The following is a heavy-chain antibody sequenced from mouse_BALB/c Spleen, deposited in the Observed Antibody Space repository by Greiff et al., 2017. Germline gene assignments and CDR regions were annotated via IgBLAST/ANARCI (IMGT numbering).Heavy chain of an antibody. CDR2: IDPSDSET. J-gene: IGHJ3*01. CDR1: GYTFTDYN. D-gene: IGHD1-2*01. CDR3: ARGLRLPAY. V-gene: IGHV1-18*01. Sequence: SGPELVKPGASVKIPCKASGYTFTDYNMDWVKQSHGKSLEWIGMIDPSDSETRLNQKFKDKATLTVDKSSSTAYMQLSSPTSEDSAVYYCARGLRLPAYWGQGTLVTVSA.